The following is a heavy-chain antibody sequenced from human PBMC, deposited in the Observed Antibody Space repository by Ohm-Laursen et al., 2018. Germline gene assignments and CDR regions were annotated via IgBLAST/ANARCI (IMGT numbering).Heavy chain of an antibody. D-gene: IGHD6-19*01. J-gene: IGHJ6*02. V-gene: IGHV3-11*01. Sequence: GSLRLSCAASGFTFSDYYMSWIRQAPGKGLEWVSYISSSGSTIYYADSVKGRFTISRDNAKNSLYLQMNSLRAEDTAVYYCARASGWYVKVWYYYGMDVWGQGTTVTVSS. CDR2: ISSSGSTI. CDR1: GFTFSDYY. CDR3: ARASGWYVKVWYYYGMDV.